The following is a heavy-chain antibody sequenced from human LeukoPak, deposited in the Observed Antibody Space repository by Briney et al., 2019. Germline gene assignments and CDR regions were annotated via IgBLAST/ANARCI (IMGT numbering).Heavy chain of an antibody. V-gene: IGHV4-4*07. CDR2: LHSSGTT. Sequence: SETLSLTCTVSGDPMNTYHWAWIRQPAGQGLEWIGRLHSSGTTNFNPSLRSRVSISVDRSKKQFSLKMTSATAADTALYFCARDPFKSSFESWGQGILVTVSS. D-gene: IGHD6-13*01. CDR1: GDPMNTYH. CDR3: ARDPFKSSFES. J-gene: IGHJ4*02.